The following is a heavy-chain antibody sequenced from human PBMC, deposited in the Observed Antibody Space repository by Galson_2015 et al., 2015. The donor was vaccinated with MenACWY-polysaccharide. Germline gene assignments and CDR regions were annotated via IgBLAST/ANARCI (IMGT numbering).Heavy chain of an antibody. CDR1: GFTFSDYW. Sequence: SLRLSYAASGFTFSDYWMHWVRQAPGKGLVWVSRINKEGTVTNVADSVKGRFTISRDNAKNTVILQMNSLRVEDTAVYYCYRLTGDDGGNIDLWGRGTLVTVSS. V-gene: IGHV3-74*01. J-gene: IGHJ2*01. CDR3: YRLTGDDGGNIDL. CDR2: INKEGTVT. D-gene: IGHD4-23*01.